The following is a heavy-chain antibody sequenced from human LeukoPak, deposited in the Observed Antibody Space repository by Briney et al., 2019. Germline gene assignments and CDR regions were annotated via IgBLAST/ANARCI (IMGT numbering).Heavy chain of an antibody. D-gene: IGHD1-26*01. CDR1: GYTFTRNG. Sequence: VASVKVSCKASGYTFTRNGISWVRQAPGQGLEWMGWISVYNGNTNYAQKLQGRVTMTRDTSISTAYMELSRLRSDDTAVYYCARDFGGIGYGIVGAWGQGTLVTVSS. CDR3: ARDFGGIGYGIVGA. V-gene: IGHV1-18*01. CDR2: ISVYNGNT. J-gene: IGHJ5*02.